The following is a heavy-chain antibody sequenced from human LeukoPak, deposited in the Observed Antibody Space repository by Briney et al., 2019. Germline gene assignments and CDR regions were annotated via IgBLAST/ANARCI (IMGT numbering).Heavy chain of an antibody. Sequence: SETLSLTCAVYGGSFSGYYWSWIRQPPGKGLEWIGEINHSGSTNYNPSLKSRVTISVDTSKNQFSLKLSSVTAADTAVYYCARHYGASRVTADFDPWGQGTLVTVSS. D-gene: IGHD4-17*01. V-gene: IGHV4-34*01. CDR3: ARHYGASRVTADFDP. CDR1: GGSFSGYY. J-gene: IGHJ5*02. CDR2: INHSGST.